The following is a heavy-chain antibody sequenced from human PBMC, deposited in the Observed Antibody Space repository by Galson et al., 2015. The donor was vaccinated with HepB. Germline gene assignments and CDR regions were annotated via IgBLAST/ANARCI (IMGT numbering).Heavy chain of an antibody. CDR3: ARVGGSSAFEPNAEYFQH. CDR2: INPSGGST. J-gene: IGHJ1*01. CDR1: GYTFTSYY. D-gene: IGHD1-26*01. Sequence: SVTVSCKASGYTFTSYYMHWVRQAPGQGLEWMGIINPSGGSTSYAQKFQGRVTMTRDTSTSTVYMELSSLRSEDTAVYYCARVGGSSAFEPNAEYFQHWGQGTLVTVSS. V-gene: IGHV1-46*01.